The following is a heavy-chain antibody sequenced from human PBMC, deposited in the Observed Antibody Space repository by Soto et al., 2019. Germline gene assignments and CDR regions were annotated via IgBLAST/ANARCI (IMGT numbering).Heavy chain of an antibody. V-gene: IGHV5-51*01. CDR2: IYPGDSDT. CDR3: ASPVGHSGRPRPLM. D-gene: IGHD1-26*01. Sequence: PXEWLNIYYGGSVYRFASYLIGWVLQMPGKGLEWMGIIYPGDSDTRYSPSFQGQVTISADKSISTDYLQWRSLKASDTAMYYCASPVGHSGRPRPLMWGQGTLVTVSS. J-gene: IGHJ4*02. CDR1: VYRFASYL.